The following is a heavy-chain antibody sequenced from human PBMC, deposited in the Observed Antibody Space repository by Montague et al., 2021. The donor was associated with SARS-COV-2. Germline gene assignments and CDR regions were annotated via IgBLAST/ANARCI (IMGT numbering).Heavy chain of an antibody. CDR2: LLTSRAT. CDR3: ARDSPPFDFWRGHYGDKYYMDI. J-gene: IGHJ6*03. V-gene: IGHV4-61*02. CDR1: GDSITSKTHY. D-gene: IGHD3-3*01. Sequence: TLSLTCTVSGDSITSKTHYWDWVRQPAGKGLEWIGRLLTSRATNFNPSLKSRLTISRDTSKNEFYLKLMSVTAADTAVYYCARDSPPFDFWRGHYGDKYYMDIWGKGTTVTVS.